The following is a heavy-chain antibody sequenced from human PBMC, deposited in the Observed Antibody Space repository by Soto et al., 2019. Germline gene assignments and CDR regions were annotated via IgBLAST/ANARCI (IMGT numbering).Heavy chain of an antibody. Sequence: GESLKISCKGSGYNFTNYWIGWVRQMPGKGLEWMGIIYPGDSDTRYSPSFQGQVTISADKSISTAYLQWSSLKASDTAIYYCARPIREYSGYDLDYWGQGTLVTVSS. V-gene: IGHV5-51*01. CDR3: ARPIREYSGYDLDY. CDR1: GYNFTNYW. J-gene: IGHJ4*02. D-gene: IGHD5-12*01. CDR2: IYPGDSDT.